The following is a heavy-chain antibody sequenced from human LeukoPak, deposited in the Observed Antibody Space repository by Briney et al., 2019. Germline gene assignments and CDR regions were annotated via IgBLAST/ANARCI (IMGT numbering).Heavy chain of an antibody. D-gene: IGHD6-13*01. CDR1: GSTFNIYS. CDR3: AIATAESLGPIDY. Sequence: DSLRLSCAASGSTFNIYSMNLVRQAPGNGKEWIGEINHSGSTNSNPSLKSRVTISVDTSKNQFSLKLSSVTAADTAVYYCAIATAESLGPIDYWGQGTLVTVSS. CDR2: INHSGST. V-gene: IGHV4-34*08. J-gene: IGHJ4*02.